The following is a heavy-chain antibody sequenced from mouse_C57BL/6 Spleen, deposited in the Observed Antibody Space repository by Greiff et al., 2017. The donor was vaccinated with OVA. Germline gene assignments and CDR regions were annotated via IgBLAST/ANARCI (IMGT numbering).Heavy chain of an antibody. V-gene: IGHV1-82*01. D-gene: IGHD1-1*01. Sequence: LKQSGPELVKPGASVKISCKASGYAFSSSWMNWVKQRPGKGLEWIGRIYPGDGDTNYNGKFKGKATLTADKSSSTAYMQLSSLTSEDSAVYFCARDGSSPFDYWGQGTTLTVSS. CDR2: IYPGDGDT. J-gene: IGHJ2*01. CDR3: ARDGSSPFDY. CDR1: GYAFSSSW.